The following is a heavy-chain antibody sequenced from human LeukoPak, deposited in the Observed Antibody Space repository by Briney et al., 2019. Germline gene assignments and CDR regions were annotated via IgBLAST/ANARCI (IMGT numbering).Heavy chain of an antibody. Sequence: PSETLSLTCSVSGGSTTSYYWSWIRQPPGKALEWIAYIHHSGNTVYSPSLKSRVTISLDTSKNQLSLKLSSVTAADTAIYYCARAVYCGGGCWYYFDSWGQGILVTVSS. CDR3: ARAVYCGGGCWYYFDS. CDR2: IHHSGNT. J-gene: IGHJ4*02. V-gene: IGHV4-59*13. D-gene: IGHD2-21*02. CDR1: GGSTTSYY.